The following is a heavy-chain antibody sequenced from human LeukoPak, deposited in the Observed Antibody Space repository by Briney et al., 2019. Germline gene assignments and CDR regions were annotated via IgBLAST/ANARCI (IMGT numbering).Heavy chain of an antibody. V-gene: IGHV3-23*01. Sequence: GGSLRLSCAASGFTFSSYAMSWVRQAPGKGLEWVSAISADASSTYYADSVQGRFTISRYSSKNTLYLQMNSLRAEDTAVYYCARGAYGDYDYWGQGTLVTVSS. D-gene: IGHD4-17*01. J-gene: IGHJ4*02. CDR2: ISADASST. CDR1: GFTFSSYA. CDR3: ARGAYGDYDY.